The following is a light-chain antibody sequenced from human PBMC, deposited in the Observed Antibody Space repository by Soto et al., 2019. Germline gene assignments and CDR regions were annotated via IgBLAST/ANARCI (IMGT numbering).Light chain of an antibody. CDR3: CSYAGSSTHYV. CDR2: EGS. J-gene: IGLJ1*01. CDR1: SSDVGSYNL. V-gene: IGLV2-23*01. Sequence: QSGLTQPASGSESPGQSITFYYTGTSSDVGSYNLVSWYQQHPGKAPKLMIYEGSKRPSGVSNRFSGSKSGNTASLTISGLQAEDEADYYCCSYAGSSTHYVFGTGTKVTVL.